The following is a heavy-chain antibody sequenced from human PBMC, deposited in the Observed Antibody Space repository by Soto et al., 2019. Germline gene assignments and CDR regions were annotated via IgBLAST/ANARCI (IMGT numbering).Heavy chain of an antibody. CDR1: GYTFTSYY. V-gene: IGHV1-18*01. CDR3: AREDPPAHY. J-gene: IGHJ4*02. Sequence: QVQLVQSGVEVKKPGASVKVSCKASGYTFTSYYISWVRQAPGQGLEWMGWISAYNGNTNYAQKLQGRVTMTTDTPTTTAYMELRSLGSDATAVYYCAREDPPAHYWGQGTLVTVSS. D-gene: IGHD2-2*01. CDR2: ISAYNGNT.